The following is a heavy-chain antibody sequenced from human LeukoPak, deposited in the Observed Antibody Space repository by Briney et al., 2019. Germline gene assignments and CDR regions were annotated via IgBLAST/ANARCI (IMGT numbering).Heavy chain of an antibody. Sequence: GGSLRLSCAASGFTFSSHDMHWVRQPTGKGLEWVSVIGAAGNTYYTDSVKGRFTISRENAKNSLYLQMDNLRAEDTAVYYCANENWNDDYWGQGTRVTVSS. CDR3: ANENWNDDY. V-gene: IGHV3-13*01. CDR2: IGAAGNT. J-gene: IGHJ4*02. D-gene: IGHD1-1*01. CDR1: GFTFSSHD.